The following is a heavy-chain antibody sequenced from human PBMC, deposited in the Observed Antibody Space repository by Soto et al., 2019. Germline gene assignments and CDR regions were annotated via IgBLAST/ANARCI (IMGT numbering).Heavy chain of an antibody. CDR2: IKQDGSEK. CDR1: GFTFSTYW. CDR3: ARVGYRYYYYGMDV. Sequence: EVQLVESGGGLVQPGGSLRLSCAASGFTFSTYWMSWVSQAPGKGLEWVANIKQDGSEKYYVDSVKGRFTISRDNARDSLFLQMDSLRAEDTAVYYCARVGYRYYYYGMDVWGQGTTVTVSS. V-gene: IGHV3-7*01. D-gene: IGHD5-12*01. J-gene: IGHJ6*02.